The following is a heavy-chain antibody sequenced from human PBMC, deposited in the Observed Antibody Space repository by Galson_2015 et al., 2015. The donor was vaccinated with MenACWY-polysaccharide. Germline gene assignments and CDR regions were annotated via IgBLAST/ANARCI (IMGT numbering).Heavy chain of an antibody. CDR1: GFTFSNYA. J-gene: IGHJ6*02. D-gene: IGHD5/OR15-5a*01. CDR2: ISGRGDST. CDR3: AKARRVSTIPYYFYTMDV. Sequence: SLRLSCAASGFTFSNYAMSWVRQAPGKGLEWVSTISGRGDSTYYADSVKGRFTISRDNSKNTLYLQMNSLRAEGTAVYYCAKARRVSTIPYYFYTMDVWGQGTTVTVSS. V-gene: IGHV3-23*01.